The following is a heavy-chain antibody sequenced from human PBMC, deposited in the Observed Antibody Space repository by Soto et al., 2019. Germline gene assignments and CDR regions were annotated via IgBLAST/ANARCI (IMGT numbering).Heavy chain of an antibody. D-gene: IGHD6-6*01. V-gene: IGHV4-4*02. CDR1: GGSISSSNW. J-gene: IGHJ5*02. CDR3: ARSSSGGWFDP. CDR2: IYHSGST. Sequence: SETLSLTCAVSGGSISSSNWWSWVRQPPGKGLEWSGEIYHSGSTNYNPSLKSRVTISVDKSKNQFSLKLSSVTAADTAVYYWARSSSGGWFDPWGQGTLVTVSS.